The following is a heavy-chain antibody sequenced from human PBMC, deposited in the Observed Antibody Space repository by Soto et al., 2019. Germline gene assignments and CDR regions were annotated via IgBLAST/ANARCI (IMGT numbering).Heavy chain of an antibody. V-gene: IGHV4-30-4*01. CDR2: IYYSGSS. CDR1: GGSISSADYY. J-gene: IGHJ4*02. CDR3: ARGSPRLSPTDY. Sequence: QVQLQESGPGLVKPLQTLSLTCTVSGGSISSADYYWSWIRQPPGKGLEWIGYIYYSGSSYYNPSLKSRVTISVDTSKNQFSLNLSSVTAADTAVYYCARGSPRLSPTDYWGQGTLVTVSS.